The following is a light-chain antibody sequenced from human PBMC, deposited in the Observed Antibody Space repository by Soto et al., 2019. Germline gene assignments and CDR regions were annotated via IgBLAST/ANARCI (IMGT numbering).Light chain of an antibody. J-gene: IGLJ1*01. CDR1: SSDVGGDNS. CDR2: AVS. Sequence: QSALTQPRSVSGSPGQSVTISCTGTSSDVGGDNSVSWYQKLPGKAPKLMIYAVSKRPSGVPDRFSGSKSGNTASLTISGLQADDEADYCCQSYDRSLSGSFFGTGTKLTVL. V-gene: IGLV2-11*01. CDR3: QSYDRSLSGSF.